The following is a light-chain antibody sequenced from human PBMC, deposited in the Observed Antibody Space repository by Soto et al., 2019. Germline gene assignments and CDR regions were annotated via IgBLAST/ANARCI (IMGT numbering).Light chain of an antibody. Sequence: EIVMTQSPATLSVSPGERATLSCRASQSVSSNLAWYQQKPGQAPRLLIYDASNRATGIPARFNGSGSGTDFTLTISSLEPEDFAVYYCQQHFNGPITFGQGTRLEIK. J-gene: IGKJ5*01. V-gene: IGKV3-11*01. CDR2: DAS. CDR1: QSVSSN. CDR3: QQHFNGPIT.